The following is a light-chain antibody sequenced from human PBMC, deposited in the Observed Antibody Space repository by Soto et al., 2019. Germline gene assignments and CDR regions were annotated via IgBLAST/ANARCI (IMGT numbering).Light chain of an antibody. Sequence: EVVMTQSPATLSVSPGQRATLSCRASQSVSRDLAWFQQKPGQPPRLLIYGVSTRAPGIPERFSGSGSGTEFTLTISSLQSEDFAVDYCQQYYSRAKTFGQGTKVEIK. CDR1: QSVSRD. CDR2: GVS. CDR3: QQYYSRAKT. V-gene: IGKV3-15*01. J-gene: IGKJ1*01.